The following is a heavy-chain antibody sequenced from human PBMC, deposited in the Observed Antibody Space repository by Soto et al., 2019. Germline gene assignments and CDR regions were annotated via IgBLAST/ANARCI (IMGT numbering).Heavy chain of an antibody. J-gene: IGHJ4*02. V-gene: IGHV3-23*01. Sequence: GGSLRLSCAASGFTFSNYAMSWVRQAPGKGLEWVSAISGSGSSTYYADSVKGRFTISRDNSKNTLYLQMNSLRAEDTAVYYCAKEIITMIVEYKFDYWGQGTLVTVSS. CDR3: AKEIITMIVEYKFDY. CDR2: ISGSGSST. D-gene: IGHD3-22*01. CDR1: GFTFSNYA.